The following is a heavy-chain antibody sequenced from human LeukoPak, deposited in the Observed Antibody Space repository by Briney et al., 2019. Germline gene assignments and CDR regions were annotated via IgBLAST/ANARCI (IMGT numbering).Heavy chain of an antibody. Sequence: ASVKVSCKASGGTFSSYAISWVRQAPGQGLEWMGRIVPILGIANYAQKFQGRVTITADKSTSTAYVELSSLRSEDMAVYYCARVAVATNSPFDYWGQGTLVTVSS. V-gene: IGHV1-69*04. CDR1: GGTFSSYA. CDR2: IVPILGIA. J-gene: IGHJ4*02. D-gene: IGHD5-24*01. CDR3: ARVAVATNSPFDY.